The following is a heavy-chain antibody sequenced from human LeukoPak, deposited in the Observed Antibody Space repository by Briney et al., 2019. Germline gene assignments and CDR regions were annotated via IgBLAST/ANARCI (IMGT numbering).Heavy chain of an antibody. Sequence: PGGSLRLSCAASGFTFSSYAMSWVRQAPGKGLEWVSAISGSGGSTYYADSVKGRFTISRDNSKNTLYLQMNSLRAEDTAVYYCARAPVQRDYYDPKIAFDYWGQGTLVTVSS. CDR2: ISGSGGST. J-gene: IGHJ4*02. V-gene: IGHV3-23*01. CDR3: ARAPVQRDYYDPKIAFDY. CDR1: GFTFSSYA. D-gene: IGHD3-22*01.